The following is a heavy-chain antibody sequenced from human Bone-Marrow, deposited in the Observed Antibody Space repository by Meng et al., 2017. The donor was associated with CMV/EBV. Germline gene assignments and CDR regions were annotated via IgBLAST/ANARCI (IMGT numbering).Heavy chain of an antibody. D-gene: IGHD3-3*02. Sequence: VRLVPSCGELNKPGAAVKVYCKASGYTFTSYGISWVRQAPGQGLEWMGWISAYNGNTNYAQKLQGRVTMTTDTSTSTAYMELRSLSADDTAVYYCARMAFDALYYSDYWCQGSLVTVSS. J-gene: IGHJ4*02. V-gene: IGHV1-18*01. CDR1: GYTFTSYG. CDR2: ISAYNGNT. CDR3: ARMAFDALYYSDY.